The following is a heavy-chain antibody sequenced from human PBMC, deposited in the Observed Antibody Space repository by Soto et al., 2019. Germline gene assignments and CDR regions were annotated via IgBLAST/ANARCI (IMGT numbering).Heavy chain of an antibody. V-gene: IGHV1-69*02. CDR2: IIPILGIA. CDR3: ARKVGPYDAFDI. CDR1: GGTFSSYT. J-gene: IGHJ3*02. Sequence: SVKVSCKASGGTFSSYTISWVRQAPGQGLEWMGRIIPILGIANYAQKFQGRVTITADKSTSTAYMELSSLRSEDTAVYYCARKVGPYDAFDIWGQGTMVTVSS.